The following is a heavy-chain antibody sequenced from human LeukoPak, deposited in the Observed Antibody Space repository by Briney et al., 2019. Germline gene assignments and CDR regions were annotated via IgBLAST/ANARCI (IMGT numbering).Heavy chain of an antibody. D-gene: IGHD6-13*01. CDR1: GFTFNTYS. CDR3: AKDRRQLVVENFDY. Sequence: GGSLRLSCAASGFTFNTYSMSWVRQAPGKGLEWVSGISGTGRNTYYADSLRGRFTISRDNSKNTVLLQMSSLRVDDTAIYYCAKDRRQLVVENFDYWGRGILVTVSS. CDR2: ISGTGRNT. V-gene: IGHV3-23*01. J-gene: IGHJ4*02.